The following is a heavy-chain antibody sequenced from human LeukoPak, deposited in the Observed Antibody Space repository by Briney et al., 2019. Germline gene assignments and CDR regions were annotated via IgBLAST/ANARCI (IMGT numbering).Heavy chain of an antibody. Sequence: PETLSLTCTVSGGSISSSGNYWGWIRQPPGKGLEWIGSIKYSGSTYYNPSLKSRVTISVDASKNQFSLKLSSVTPADTAVYYCAKNGDTGNYDIWGQGAMVTVSS. V-gene: IGHV4-39*01. CDR3: AKNGDTGNYDI. CDR1: GGSISSSGNY. CDR2: IKYSGST. D-gene: IGHD1-26*01. J-gene: IGHJ3*02.